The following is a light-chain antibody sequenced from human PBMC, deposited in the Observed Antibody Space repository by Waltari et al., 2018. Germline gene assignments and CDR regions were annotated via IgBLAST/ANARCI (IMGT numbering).Light chain of an antibody. Sequence: DIHMTQSPSSLSASVGDRVTITCRASQSISSYLNWYQQKPGKAPKLLIYAASSLQSAVPSRFSGSRSETDFILTSSSLQPEDFATYYGQQSYSTLPLTFGGGTKVEIK. CDR2: AAS. V-gene: IGKV1-39*01. J-gene: IGKJ4*01. CDR3: QQSYSTLPLT. CDR1: QSISSY.